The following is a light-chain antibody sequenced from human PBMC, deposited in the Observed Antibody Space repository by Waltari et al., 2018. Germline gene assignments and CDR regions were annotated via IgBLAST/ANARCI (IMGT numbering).Light chain of an antibody. CDR1: RAITNY. Sequence: DIQMTQSPSSLSASVGDRVTITCRASRAITNYVNWYQQRPGLAPKLLIYAASTLQGGVPTRFSGSGSGTDFTLTISSLQIEDFATYYCQQYGSSPPSTFGQGTKLEIK. V-gene: IGKV1-39*01. CDR2: AAS. J-gene: IGKJ2*02. CDR3: QQYGSSPPST.